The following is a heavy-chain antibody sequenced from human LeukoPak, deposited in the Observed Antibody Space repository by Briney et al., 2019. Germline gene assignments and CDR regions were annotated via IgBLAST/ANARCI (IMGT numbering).Heavy chain of an antibody. CDR2: ISYDGSNK. CDR1: GFSFSTYG. Sequence: GRSLRLSCAASGFSFSTYGMHWVRQAPDKGLEWVALISYDGSNKYYADSVKGRFTISRDNSKNTLYLQMNSLKTEDTAVYYCGAGILFLDYWGQGTLVTVSS. CDR3: GAGILFLDY. D-gene: IGHD3-3*01. V-gene: IGHV3-30*03. J-gene: IGHJ4*02.